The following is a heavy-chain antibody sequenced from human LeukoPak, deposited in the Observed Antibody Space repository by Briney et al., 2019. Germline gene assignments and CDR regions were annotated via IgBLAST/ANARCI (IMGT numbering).Heavy chain of an antibody. CDR1: GFTFSNYW. V-gene: IGHV3-74*01. CDR2: IKSDGSET. Sequence: PGGSLRLSCAASGFTFSNYWMHWVRQAPGKGLVWVSRIKSDGSETNYADSVKGRFTISRDNAKDTLYLQMNSLRAEDTAVFYCARGETYYYDSSGHRALDYWGQGAQVTVSS. D-gene: IGHD3-22*01. J-gene: IGHJ4*02. CDR3: ARGETYYYDSSGHRALDY.